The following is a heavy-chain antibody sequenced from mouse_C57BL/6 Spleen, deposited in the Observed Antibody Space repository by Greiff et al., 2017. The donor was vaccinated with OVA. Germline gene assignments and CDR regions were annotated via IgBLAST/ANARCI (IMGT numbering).Heavy chain of an antibody. CDR1: GFTFSSYA. CDR2: ISSGGDYI. D-gene: IGHD2-5*01. Sequence: EVHLVESGEGLVKPGGSLKLSCAASGFTFSSYAMSWVRQTPEKRLEWVAYISSGGDYIYYADTVKGRFTISRDNARNTLYLQMSSLKSEDTAMYYCTREYSNDAMDYWGQGTSVTVSS. CDR3: TREYSNDAMDY. V-gene: IGHV5-9-1*02. J-gene: IGHJ4*01.